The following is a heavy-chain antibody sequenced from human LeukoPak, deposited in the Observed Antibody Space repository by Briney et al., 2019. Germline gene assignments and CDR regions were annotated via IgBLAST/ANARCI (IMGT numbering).Heavy chain of an antibody. V-gene: IGHV3-21*04. J-gene: IGHJ3*02. Sequence: PGGSLRLSCAASGFTFSRYSMNWVRQAPGKGLEWVSSISISSNYLYYSDSVKGRFTISRDNAKNSLYLQMNSLRAEDTALYYCAKDLSDILTGYYDAFDIRGQGTMVTVSS. D-gene: IGHD3-9*01. CDR3: AKDLSDILTGYYDAFDI. CDR1: GFTFSRYS. CDR2: ISISSNYL.